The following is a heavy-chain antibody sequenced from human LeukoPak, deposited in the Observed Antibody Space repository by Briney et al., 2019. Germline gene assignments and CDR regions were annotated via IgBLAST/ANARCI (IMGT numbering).Heavy chain of an antibody. Sequence: GGPLRLSCAASGFTFSSYGMHWVRQAPGKGLEWVAVISYDGSNKYYADSVKGRFTISRDNSKNTLYLQMNSLRAEDTAVYYCAKDRGQVTTRYYYYGMDVWGQGTTVTVSS. CDR3: AKDRGQVTTRYYYYGMDV. D-gene: IGHD4-17*01. CDR2: ISYDGSNK. CDR1: GFTFSSYG. V-gene: IGHV3-30*18. J-gene: IGHJ6*02.